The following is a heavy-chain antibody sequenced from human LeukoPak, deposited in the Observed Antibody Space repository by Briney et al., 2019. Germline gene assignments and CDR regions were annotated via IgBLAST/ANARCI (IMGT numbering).Heavy chain of an antibody. CDR3: ASVGYCGGDCYDNWFDP. D-gene: IGHD2-21*02. J-gene: IGHJ5*02. Sequence: ASVKVSCKASGYTFTGYYMHWVRQAPGQGLEWIGWINPNSGGTNYAQKFQGRVTMTRDTSISTAYMELSRLRSDDTAVYYCASVGYCGGDCYDNWFDPWGQGTLVTVSS. CDR2: INPNSGGT. V-gene: IGHV1-2*02. CDR1: GYTFTGYY.